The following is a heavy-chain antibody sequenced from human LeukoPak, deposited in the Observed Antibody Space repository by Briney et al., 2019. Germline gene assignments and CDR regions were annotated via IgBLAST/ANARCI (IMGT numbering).Heavy chain of an antibody. V-gene: IGHV1-2*02. Sequence: SVNVSCTASLYTFTGYYMDWVRQAPGQGLEWMGWINLNSGGTNYAQKFQGRVTMPRDTTISTVYMELSRLRSDDTAVNYCARSPDILTGENFDYWGQGTLVTVPS. CDR2: INLNSGGT. J-gene: IGHJ4*02. CDR1: LYTFTGYY. D-gene: IGHD3-9*01. CDR3: ARSPDILTGENFDY.